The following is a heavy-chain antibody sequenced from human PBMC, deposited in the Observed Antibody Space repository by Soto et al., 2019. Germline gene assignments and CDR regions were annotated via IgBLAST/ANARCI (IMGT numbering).Heavy chain of an antibody. CDR1: VDSITSRSYY. D-gene: IGHD3-16*01. V-gene: IGHV4-39*01. Sequence: PSDTLSLTCTVSVDSITSRSYYWGWIRKPLGKGLEWIGSIYYSGYTYYNPSLKSRVTISVDTSKNQFSLKLSSVTAADTAVYYCARHNGPLYVGYYYDMDVWGQGTTVT. J-gene: IGHJ6*02. CDR2: IYYSGYT. CDR3: ARHNGPLYVGYYYDMDV.